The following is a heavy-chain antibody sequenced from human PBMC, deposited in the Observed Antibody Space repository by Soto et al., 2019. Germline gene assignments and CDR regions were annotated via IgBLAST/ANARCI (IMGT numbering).Heavy chain of an antibody. Sequence: EVQLVESVGGLVKPGGSLRLSCTASGFIFRTYGMTWVRQAPGKGLEWVSSIYSRGTFIYYADSVKGRFTISRDDAKNALFLPMHSLRAEYTAVYYCGRAIGRGIIRDWGQGTLVTVSS. CDR3: GRAIGRGIIRD. CDR2: IYSRGTFI. J-gene: IGHJ4*02. D-gene: IGHD3-10*01. CDR1: GFIFRTYG. V-gene: IGHV3-21*01.